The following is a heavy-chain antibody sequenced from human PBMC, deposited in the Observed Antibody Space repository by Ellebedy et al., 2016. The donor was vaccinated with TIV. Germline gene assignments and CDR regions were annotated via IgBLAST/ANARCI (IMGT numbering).Heavy chain of an antibody. CDR2: ISVYNGNT. V-gene: IGHV1-18*04. CDR1: GYRFTNYG. CDR3: ARDRGGSYHFDS. J-gene: IGHJ4*02. Sequence: AASVKVSCKASGYRFTNYGISWVRQAPGQGLEWMGWISVYNGNTNYAQRLQGRVTMTTDTSTSTAYMELRSLRSDDTAVYYCARDRGGSYHFDSWGQGTLVTVSS. D-gene: IGHD1-26*01.